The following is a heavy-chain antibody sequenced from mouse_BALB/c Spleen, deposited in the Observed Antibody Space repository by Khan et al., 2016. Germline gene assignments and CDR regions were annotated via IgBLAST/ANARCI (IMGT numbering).Heavy chain of an antibody. CDR2: INTETGEP. J-gene: IGHJ3*01. CDR1: GYTFTDYS. V-gene: IGHV9-2-1*01. CDR3: TQTGRATWVAY. D-gene: IGHD3-2*01. Sequence: QVQLKQSGPELKKPGETVKISCKASGYTFTDYSMHWVKQAPGKGLKWMGWINTETGEPTYADDFKGRFAFSLETSASTAYLQINNLKNEDTATYFCTQTGRATWVAYWGQGTLVTVAA.